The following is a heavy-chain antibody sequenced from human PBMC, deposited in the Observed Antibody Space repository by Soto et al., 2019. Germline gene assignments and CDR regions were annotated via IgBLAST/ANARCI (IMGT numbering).Heavy chain of an antibody. CDR3: AAGSPSYDFWSGYYCYYYYGMDV. Sequence: GASVKVSCKASGFTFTSSAVQWVRQARGQRLEWIGWIVVGSGNTNYAQKFQERVTITRDMSTSTAYMELSSLRSEDTAVYYCAAGSPSYDFWSGYYCYYYYGMDVWGQGTTVTVSS. CDR2: IVVGSGNT. CDR1: GFTFTSSA. V-gene: IGHV1-58*01. D-gene: IGHD3-3*01. J-gene: IGHJ6*02.